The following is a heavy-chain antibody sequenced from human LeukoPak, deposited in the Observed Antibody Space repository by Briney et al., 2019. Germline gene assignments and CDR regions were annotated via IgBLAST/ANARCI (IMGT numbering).Heavy chain of an antibody. Sequence: GGSLRLSCAASGFTFSNYSINWVRQAPGKGLEWVSYITGSSRSKFYADSVKGRFTISRDNAKNSLSLQMNSLRAEDTAVYYRARDLSMINQYNYWYFDLWGRGTLVTVSS. J-gene: IGHJ2*01. CDR2: ITGSSRSK. CDR1: GFTFSNYS. CDR3: ARDLSMINQYNYWYFDL. V-gene: IGHV3-48*01. D-gene: IGHD3-22*01.